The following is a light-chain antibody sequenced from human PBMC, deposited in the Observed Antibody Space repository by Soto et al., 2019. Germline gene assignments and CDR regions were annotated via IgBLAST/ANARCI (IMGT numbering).Light chain of an antibody. CDR3: QQYNSYSWT. V-gene: IGKV1-5*03. CDR1: ESISSW. CDR2: KAS. J-gene: IGKJ1*01. Sequence: IQMTHSAPTLSAYAGDRVTITCRASESISSWLAWYQQKPGKAPKLLMYKASSLESGVPSRFSGSGSGTEFTLTISSLQPDDFATYYCQQYNSYSWTSGQGGKADIK.